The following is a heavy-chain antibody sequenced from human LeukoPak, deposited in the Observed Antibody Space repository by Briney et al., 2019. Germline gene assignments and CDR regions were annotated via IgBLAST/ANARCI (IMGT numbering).Heavy chain of an antibody. CDR3: ARASESGWREFDY. Sequence: ASVKVSCKASAYTFTSYGISWVRQAPGQGLEWMGWISAYNGNTNYAQKFQGRVTMTTDTSTSTACMELRSLRSDDTAVYYCARASESGWREFDYWGQGTLVTVSS. V-gene: IGHV1-18*01. J-gene: IGHJ4*02. D-gene: IGHD6-19*01. CDR1: AYTFTSYG. CDR2: ISAYNGNT.